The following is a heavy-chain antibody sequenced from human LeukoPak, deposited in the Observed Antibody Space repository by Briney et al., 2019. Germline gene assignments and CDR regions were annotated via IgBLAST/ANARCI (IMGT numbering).Heavy chain of an antibody. V-gene: IGHV1-18*01. Sequence: ASVKVSCKASGYTFTSYGITWVRQAPGQGLEYMRRISAYDGTTSYAQKFQGRVTMTTDTSTGTAYMEVRTLRSDDTAVYYCARDSGGAPDYWGQGTLVTVSS. D-gene: IGHD1-26*01. CDR2: ISAYDGTT. CDR3: ARDSGGAPDY. CDR1: GYTFTSYG. J-gene: IGHJ4*02.